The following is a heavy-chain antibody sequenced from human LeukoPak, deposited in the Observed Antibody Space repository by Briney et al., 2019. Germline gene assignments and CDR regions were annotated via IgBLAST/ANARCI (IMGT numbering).Heavy chain of an antibody. Sequence: GGSLTLSCAVSGFTFSNYWMPCVRQARGKGLVWVANIKQDGSEKYYVVSVRARLTISRENPKNSLYVKINTLRPEDRPIYYCARTYYYDSSGYLRRAFGIWGQGTMVTVSS. J-gene: IGHJ3*02. CDR1: GFTFSNYW. CDR2: IKQDGSEK. CDR3: ARTYYYDSSGYLRRAFGI. D-gene: IGHD3-22*01. V-gene: IGHV3-7*01.